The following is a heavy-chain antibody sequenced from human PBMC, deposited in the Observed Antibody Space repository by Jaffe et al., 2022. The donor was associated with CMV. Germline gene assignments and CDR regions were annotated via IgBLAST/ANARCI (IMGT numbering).Heavy chain of an antibody. CDR1: GASMNNYY. CDR2: IFYNGNT. CDR3: ARGHGYKEGDS. D-gene: IGHD5-12*01. J-gene: IGHJ4*02. V-gene: IGHV4-59*01. Sequence: QVQLQESGPGLVKPSETLSLTCTVSGASMNNYYWTWIRQPPGKGLEWIGCIFYNGNTDYKPSLKSRLTMSIDTSKSQFSLKLNSVTAADAAVYYCARGHGYKEGDSWGQGTLVTVSS.